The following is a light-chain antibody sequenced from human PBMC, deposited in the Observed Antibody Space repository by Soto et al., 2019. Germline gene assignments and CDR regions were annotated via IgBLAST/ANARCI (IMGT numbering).Light chain of an antibody. Sequence: DIQMTQSPSSLSASVGDIVTITCQASQDISNYLNWYQQKLGKAPKLLIYDASNLETGVPSRFSGSGSGTDFTFTISSLQPEDIATYYCQQYSHLITLGQGTRLEIK. CDR2: DAS. CDR1: QDISNY. CDR3: QQYSHLIT. V-gene: IGKV1-33*01. J-gene: IGKJ5*01.